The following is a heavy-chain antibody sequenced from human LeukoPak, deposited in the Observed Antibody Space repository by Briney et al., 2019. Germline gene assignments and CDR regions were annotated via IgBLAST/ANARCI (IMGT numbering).Heavy chain of an antibody. D-gene: IGHD3-10*01. Sequence: PGGSLRLSCAASGFTFGSYGMHWVRQAPGKGLEWVAVISYDGSNKYYADSVKGRSTISRDNSKNTLYLQMNSLRAEDTAVYYCAKSLGLPSGTNHSGDYWGQGTLVTVSS. CDR2: ISYDGSNK. V-gene: IGHV3-30*18. CDR1: GFTFGSYG. CDR3: AKSLGLPSGTNHSGDY. J-gene: IGHJ4*02.